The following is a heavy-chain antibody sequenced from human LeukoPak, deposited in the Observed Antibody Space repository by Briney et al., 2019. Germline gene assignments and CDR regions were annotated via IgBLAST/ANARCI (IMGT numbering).Heavy chain of an antibody. V-gene: IGHV4-59*08. Sequence: SETLSLTCTVSGGSISSYYWSWIRQPPGKGLEWIGYIYYSGSTNYNPSLKSRVTISVDTSKNQFSLKLSSVTAADTAVYYCARAEALTDYWGQGTLVTVSS. J-gene: IGHJ4*02. CDR3: ARAEALTDY. CDR2: IYYSGST. CDR1: GGSISSYY.